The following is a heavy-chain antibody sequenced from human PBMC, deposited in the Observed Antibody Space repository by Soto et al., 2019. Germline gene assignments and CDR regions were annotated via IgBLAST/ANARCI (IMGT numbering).Heavy chain of an antibody. D-gene: IGHD1-1*01. Sequence: EVQLLESGGGLVQPGGSLRLSCAASGLTFSDYAMSWVRQAPGKGLEWVSSISGSGDATYYADSVKGRFSISRFNSKNTLFLQMNRLRVQDTAVYYCAKDKDRGGYNYPPFAYWGQGALVTVSS. CDR1: GLTFSDYA. V-gene: IGHV3-23*01. J-gene: IGHJ4*02. CDR3: AKDKDRGGYNYPPFAY. CDR2: ISGSGDAT.